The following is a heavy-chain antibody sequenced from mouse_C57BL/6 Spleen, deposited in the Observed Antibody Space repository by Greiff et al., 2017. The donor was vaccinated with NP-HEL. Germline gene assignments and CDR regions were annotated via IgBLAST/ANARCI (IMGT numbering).Heavy chain of an antibody. V-gene: IGHV2-5*01. CDR1: GFSFTSYG. Sequence: QVQLQQSGPGLVQPSQSLSITCTVSGFSFTSYGVHWVRQSPGKGLEWLGVIWRGGSTDYNAAFMFRLSITKDNSKSQVFFKMNSLQADDAAIYDCAKIYGNNPYWYFDVWGTGTTVTVSS. D-gene: IGHD2-1*01. CDR3: AKIYGNNPYWYFDV. J-gene: IGHJ1*03. CDR2: IWRGGST.